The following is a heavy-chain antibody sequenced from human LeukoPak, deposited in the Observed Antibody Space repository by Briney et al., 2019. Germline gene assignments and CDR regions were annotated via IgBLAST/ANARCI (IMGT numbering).Heavy chain of an antibody. CDR2: IYTGDVT. CDR1: GFRVSSNH. V-gene: IGHV3-53*01. J-gene: IGHJ4*02. Sequence: GGSLRLSCAVSGFRVSSNHMTWVRQAPGKGLEWISLIYTGDVTYYADSVKGRFTISTDNSKNILFLQMDSLTAEDTALYYCARERDYGTYIDYWGQGTLVTVSS. CDR3: ARERDYGTYIDY. D-gene: IGHD4/OR15-4a*01.